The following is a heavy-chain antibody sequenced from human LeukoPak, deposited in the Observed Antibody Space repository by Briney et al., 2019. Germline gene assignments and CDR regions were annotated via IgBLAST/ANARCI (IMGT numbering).Heavy chain of an antibody. CDR3: ARGRYCSSTSCYQINPNWFDP. D-gene: IGHD2-2*01. CDR2: IYHSGST. J-gene: IGHJ5*02. Sequence: PSETLSLTCAVSGGSISSGGYSWSWIRQPPGKGLEWIGYIYHSGSTYYNPSLKSRVTISVDTSKNQFSLKLSSVTAADTAVYYCARGRYCSSTSCYQINPNWFDPWGQGTLVTVSS. CDR1: GGSISSGGYS. V-gene: IGHV4-30-2*01.